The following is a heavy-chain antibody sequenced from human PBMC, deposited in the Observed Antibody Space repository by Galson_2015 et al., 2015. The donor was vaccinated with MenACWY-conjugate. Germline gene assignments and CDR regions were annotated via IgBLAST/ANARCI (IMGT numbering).Heavy chain of an antibody. CDR3: ARELERRYYFDY. D-gene: IGHD1-1*01. Sequence: SVKVSCKASGYTFTSYAMHWVRQAPGQRLEWMGWINAGNGNTKYSQKFQGRVTITRDTSASTAYMELGSLRSEDTAVYYCARELERRYYFDYWGQGTLVTVSS. J-gene: IGHJ4*02. CDR1: GYTFTSYA. CDR2: INAGNGNT. V-gene: IGHV1-3*01.